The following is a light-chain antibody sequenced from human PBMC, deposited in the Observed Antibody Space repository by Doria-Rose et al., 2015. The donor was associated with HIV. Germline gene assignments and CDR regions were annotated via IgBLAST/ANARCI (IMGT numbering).Light chain of an antibody. CDR2: AAS. J-gene: IGKJ4*01. V-gene: IGKV1-9*01. CDR1: QGISTY. CDR3: QQLNSYPST. Sequence: DIQVTQSPSFLSASVGDRVTITCRASQGISTYLAWYQQKSGKAPKLLIYAASTLQSGVPSRFSGSGSGTEFTLTISSLQPEDFATYYCQQLNSYPSTFGGGTKVEIK.